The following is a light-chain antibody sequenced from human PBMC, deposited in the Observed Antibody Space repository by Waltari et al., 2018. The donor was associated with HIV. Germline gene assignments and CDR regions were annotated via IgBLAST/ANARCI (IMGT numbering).Light chain of an antibody. CDR3: TSYSSSSPCV. J-gene: IGLJ1*01. CDR2: EVS. V-gene: IGLV2-14*01. Sequence: QSALTQPASVSGSPGQSISISCPGTRNAVGGSNYISWYQQHPDNAPKLMIYEVSHRPSGVSNRFSGSKSGNTASLTISGLQAEDEADYYCTSYSSSSPCVFGTGTKVTVL. CDR1: RNAVGGSNY.